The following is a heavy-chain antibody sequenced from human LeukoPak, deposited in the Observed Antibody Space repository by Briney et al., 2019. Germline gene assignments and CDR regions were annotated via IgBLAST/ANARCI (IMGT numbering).Heavy chain of an antibody. CDR1: GYTFTSYY. D-gene: IGHD3-3*01. V-gene: IGHV1-46*01. CDR2: INPSGGST. CDR3: ARGPPITIFGVARKYKTLDY. J-gene: IGHJ4*02. Sequence: SVKVSCKASGYTFTSYYMHWVRQAPGQGLEWMGIINPSGGSTSYAQKFQGRVTMTRDTSTSTVYMELSSLRSEDTAVYYCARGPPITIFGVARKYKTLDYWGQGTLVTVSS.